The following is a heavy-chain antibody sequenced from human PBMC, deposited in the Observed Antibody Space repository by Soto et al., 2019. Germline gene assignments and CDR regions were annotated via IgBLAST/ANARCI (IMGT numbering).Heavy chain of an antibody. CDR2: MYHSGST. D-gene: IGHD3-10*01. CDR1: GYSISSGYY. J-gene: IGHJ5*02. Sequence: PSETVSLTCAVSGYSISSGYYWGWIRQPPGKGLECVGSMYHSGSTYYNPCLKSRVTISVETSKNQFSLKLSSVTAADKAVYYCARAAGDYYGPRITGCFDPWGQGPLVTVS. CDR3: ARAAGDYYGPRITGCFDP. V-gene: IGHV4-38-2*01.